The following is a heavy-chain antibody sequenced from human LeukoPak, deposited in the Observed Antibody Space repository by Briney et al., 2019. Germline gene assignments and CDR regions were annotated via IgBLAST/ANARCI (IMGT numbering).Heavy chain of an antibody. CDR2: ISPDGSGK. CDR3: ARAKRNGFDI. CDR1: GFTFSMYG. V-gene: IGHV3-30*03. J-gene: IGHJ3*02. Sequence: GGSLRLSCVISGFTFSMYGMHWVRQAPGKGLEWVAVISPDGSGKNYVDSVKGRFTISRDNAKNSLYLQMNSLRAEDTAVYYCARAKRNGFDIWGQGTMVTVSS.